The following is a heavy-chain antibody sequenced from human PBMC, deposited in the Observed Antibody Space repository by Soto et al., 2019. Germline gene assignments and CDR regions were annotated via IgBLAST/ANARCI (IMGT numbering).Heavy chain of an antibody. CDR1: GFTVSSKY. V-gene: IGHV3-66*01. Sequence: EVHLVESGGGLVQPGGSLRLSCAASGFTVSSKYMSWVRQAPGKGLEWVSLIQSGGPTYYADSVKGRFTISRDTSENTLHLQMDSRRAEDTAVYYCAGDDVFCVGGRCYGVPLDVW. CDR2: IQSGGPT. J-gene: IGHJ6*01. CDR3: AGDDVFCVGGRCYGVPLDV. D-gene: IGHD2-15*01.